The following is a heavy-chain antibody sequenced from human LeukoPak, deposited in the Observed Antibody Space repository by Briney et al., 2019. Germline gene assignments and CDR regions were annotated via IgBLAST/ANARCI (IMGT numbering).Heavy chain of an antibody. D-gene: IGHD4-17*01. J-gene: IGHJ3*02. CDR2: ISGSGGST. V-gene: IGHV3-23*01. Sequence: GGSLRLSCAASGFTFSSYAMSWVRQAPGKGLEWVSSISGSGGSTYYADSVKGRFTISRDNSKNTLYLQMNSLRAEDTAVYYCARADGDYVNAFDIWGQGTMVTVSS. CDR1: GFTFSSYA. CDR3: ARADGDYVNAFDI.